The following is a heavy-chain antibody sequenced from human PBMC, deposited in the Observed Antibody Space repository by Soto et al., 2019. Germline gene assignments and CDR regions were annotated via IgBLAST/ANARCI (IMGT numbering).Heavy chain of an antibody. J-gene: IGHJ5*02. V-gene: IGHV4-59*01. Sequence: SETLSLTCTVSGGSISSYYWSWIRQPPGKGLEWIGYIYYSGSTNYNPSLKSRVTISVDTSKNQFSLKLSSVTAADTAVYYCARGYSSSWYWFDPSGQGTLVTVSS. CDR3: ARGYSSSWYWFDP. D-gene: IGHD6-13*01. CDR1: GGSISSYY. CDR2: IYYSGST.